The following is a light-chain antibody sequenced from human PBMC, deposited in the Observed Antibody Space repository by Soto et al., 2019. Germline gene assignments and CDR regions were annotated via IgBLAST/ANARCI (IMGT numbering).Light chain of an antibody. CDR3: QQLNSYRLT. V-gene: IGKV1-5*03. CDR2: RAS. Sequence: DMQLTQSPSTLSASVGERVTLTCRASQSISSWLAWYQQKPGKAPKLLIYRASSLESGVPSRFSGSGSGTEFSLSINSLQPEDFATYYCQQLNSYRLTFGGGTKVDIK. CDR1: QSISSW. J-gene: IGKJ4*01.